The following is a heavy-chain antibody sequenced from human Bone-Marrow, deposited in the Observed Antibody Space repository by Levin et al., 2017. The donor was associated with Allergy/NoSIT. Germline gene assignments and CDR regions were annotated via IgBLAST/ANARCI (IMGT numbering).Heavy chain of an antibody. V-gene: IGHV1-8*01. CDR1: GYTFTDYD. Sequence: ASVKVSCEASGYTFTDYDINWVRQAPGQGLEWMGWVNPSISKAGYAQKFQGRVTMTTNTSIKTAYMELTGLRSDDTAVYYCATSPGSATYLYYGLDVWVQGTTVTVSS. CDR3: ATSPGSATYLYYGLDV. D-gene: IGHD1-26*01. CDR2: VNPSISKA. J-gene: IGHJ6*02.